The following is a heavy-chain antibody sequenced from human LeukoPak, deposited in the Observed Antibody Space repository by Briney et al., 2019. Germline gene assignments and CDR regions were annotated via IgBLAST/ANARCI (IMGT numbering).Heavy chain of an antibody. J-gene: IGHJ4*02. CDR2: INHSGTT. CDR3: ARENNDSSGYDI. V-gene: IGHV4-34*01. D-gene: IGHD3-22*01. Sequence: SETLSLTCAVYGGSFSGNYWSWIRQPPGKGLEWIGDINHSGTTNYSPSLKSRVTISVDTSKNQFSLKLSSVTAADTAVYYCARENNDSSGYDIWGQGTLVTVSS. CDR1: GGSFSGNY.